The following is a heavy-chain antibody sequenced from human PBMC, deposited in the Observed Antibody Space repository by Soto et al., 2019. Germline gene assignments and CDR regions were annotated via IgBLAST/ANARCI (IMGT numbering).Heavy chain of an antibody. CDR3: ARESEDLTSNFDY. Sequence: WGSLRLSCAASGFTFARYSISCVRHSPVKWREWVSSISSTTNYIYYGDSMKGRFTISRDNAKNSLYLEMNSLRAEDTAVYYCARESEDLTSNFDYWGQGTLVTVSS. J-gene: IGHJ4*02. CDR2: ISSTTNYI. V-gene: IGHV3-21*06. CDR1: GFTFARYS.